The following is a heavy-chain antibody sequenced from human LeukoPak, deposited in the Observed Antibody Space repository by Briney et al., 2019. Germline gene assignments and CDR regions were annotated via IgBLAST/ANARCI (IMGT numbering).Heavy chain of an antibody. Sequence: PSETLSLTCTVSGGSISSYYWGWIRQPPGKGLEWIGSIYYSGSTNYNPSLKSRVTISVDTSKNQFSLKLSSVTAADTAVYYCARETGTAFDPWGQGTLVTVSS. CDR3: ARETGTAFDP. CDR2: IYYSGST. CDR1: GGSISSYY. D-gene: IGHD1-1*01. J-gene: IGHJ5*02. V-gene: IGHV4-59*01.